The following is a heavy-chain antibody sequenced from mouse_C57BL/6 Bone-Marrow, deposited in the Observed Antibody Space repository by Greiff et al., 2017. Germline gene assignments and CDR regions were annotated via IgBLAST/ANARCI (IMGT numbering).Heavy chain of an antibody. CDR3: ATYYYGSSYGYFDV. CDR1: GFTFSDYG. CDR2: ISSGTSTI. J-gene: IGHJ1*03. D-gene: IGHD1-1*01. V-gene: IGHV5-17*01. Sequence: VMLVESGGGLVKPGGSLKLSCAASGFTFSDYGMHWVRQAPEKGLEWVAYISSGTSTIYYADTVKGRFTISRDNAKNTLFLQMTSLRSEDTAMYYYATYYYGSSYGYFDVWGTGTTVTVSS.